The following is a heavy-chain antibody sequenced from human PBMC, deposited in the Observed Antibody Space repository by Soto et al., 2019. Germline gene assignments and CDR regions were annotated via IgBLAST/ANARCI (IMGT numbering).Heavy chain of an antibody. Sequence: PSETLSLTCTVSGGSISSGDYYWSCIRQPPGKGLEWIGYIYYSGSTYYNPSLKSRVTISVDTSKNQFSLKLSSVTAADTAVYYCARQDILTGVHYWGQGTLVTVSS. CDR3: ARQDILTGVHY. CDR2: IYYSGST. CDR1: GGSISSGDYY. V-gene: IGHV4-30-4*01. D-gene: IGHD3-9*01. J-gene: IGHJ4*02.